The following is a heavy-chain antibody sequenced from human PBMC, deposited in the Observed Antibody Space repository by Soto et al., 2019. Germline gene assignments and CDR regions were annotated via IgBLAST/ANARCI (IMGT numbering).Heavy chain of an antibody. V-gene: IGHV3-43*01. CDR3: ARETLSYGSALDV. Sequence: GGSLRLSCAASGFRVDEYNIHWVRQAPGKGLEWVSLITWNGANTYYADSVKGRFTISRDGTTKSVSLQMTSLTREDTGLYYCARETLSYGSALDVWGQGTTVTVSS. CDR2: ITWNGANT. D-gene: IGHD3-16*01. CDR1: GFRVDEYN. J-gene: IGHJ6*02.